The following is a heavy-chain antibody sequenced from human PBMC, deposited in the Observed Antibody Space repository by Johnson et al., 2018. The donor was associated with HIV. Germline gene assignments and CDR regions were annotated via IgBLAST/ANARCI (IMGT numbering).Heavy chain of an antibody. D-gene: IGHD6-6*01. V-gene: IGHV3-11*01. CDR2: ISSSGGTT. CDR3: ARGPARADAFDI. J-gene: IGHJ3*02. Sequence: VQLLESGGGLVKPGGSLRLSCAASGFNFNDNYMAWIRQAPGKGLEWVSYISSSGGTTHNADSVKGRFTVSRDNSKNTLYLQMNSLRAEDTAVYYCARGPARADAFDIWGQVTMVTVSS. CDR1: GFNFNDNY.